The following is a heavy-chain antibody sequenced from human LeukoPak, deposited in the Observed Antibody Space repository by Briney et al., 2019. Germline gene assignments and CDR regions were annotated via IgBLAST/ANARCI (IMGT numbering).Heavy chain of an antibody. CDR2: ISGSGGST. CDR3: AKDPQQGYSGSGSNYHDY. CDR1: GFTFISYS. V-gene: IGHV3-23*01. J-gene: IGHJ4*02. D-gene: IGHD3-10*01. Sequence: GGSLRLSCAASGFTFISYSMSWVRQAPGKGLEWVSAISGSGGSTYYADSVKGRFTISRDNSKNTLYLQMNSLRAEDTAVYYCAKDPQQGYSGSGSNYHDYWGQGTLVTVSS.